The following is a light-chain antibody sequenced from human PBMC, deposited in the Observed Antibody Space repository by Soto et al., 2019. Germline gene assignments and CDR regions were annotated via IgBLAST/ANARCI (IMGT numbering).Light chain of an antibody. CDR3: QQYGSSPPIT. CDR2: GAS. J-gene: IGKJ5*01. CDR1: QSVSSSY. V-gene: IGKV3-20*01. Sequence: EIVLTQSPGTLSLSPGERGTLSCRASQSVSSSYLAWYQQKPGQAPRLLIYGASSRATGIPDRFSGSGSGTDFTLTISRLGPEDFAVYYCQQYGSSPPITFGQGTRLE.